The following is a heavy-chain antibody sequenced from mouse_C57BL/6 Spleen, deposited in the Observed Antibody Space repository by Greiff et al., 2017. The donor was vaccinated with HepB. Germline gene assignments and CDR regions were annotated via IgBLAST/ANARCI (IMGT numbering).Heavy chain of an antibody. CDR2: IDPSDSET. V-gene: IGHV1-52*01. Sequence: QVHVKQPGAELVRPGSSVKLSCKASGYTFTSYWMHWVKQRPIQGLEWIGNIDPSDSETHYNQKFKDKATLTVDKSSSTAYMQLSSLTSEDSAVYYCARSSYGSAMDYWGQGTSVTVSS. CDR1: GYTFTSYW. CDR3: ARSSYGSAMDY. J-gene: IGHJ4*01. D-gene: IGHD1-1*01.